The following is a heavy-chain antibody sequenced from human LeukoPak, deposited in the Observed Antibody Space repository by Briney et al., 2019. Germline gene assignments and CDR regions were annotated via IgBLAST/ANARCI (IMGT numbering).Heavy chain of an antibody. D-gene: IGHD6-13*01. CDR1: GFTFSIYG. CDR3: AKAPYRSSWYLSWLDP. Sequence: GGSLRLSCAAPGFTFSIYGMHWVRQAPGKGLEWVAFIRYDGSNKYYADSVKGRLTISRDNSKTTLYVQMNSLRAEDTAVYYCAKAPYRSSWYLSWLDPWGQGTLVTVSS. V-gene: IGHV3-30*02. CDR2: IRYDGSNK. J-gene: IGHJ5*02.